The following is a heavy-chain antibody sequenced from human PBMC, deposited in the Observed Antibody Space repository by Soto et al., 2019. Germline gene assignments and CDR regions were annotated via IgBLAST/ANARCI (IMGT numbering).Heavy chain of an antibody. V-gene: IGHV1-46*01. CDR2: ISPSDDST. D-gene: IGHD5-12*01. CDR3: ARDRRDGYNTFDY. CDR1: GYTFTSYE. Sequence: ASVKVSCKASGYTFTSYEMYWVRQAPGQGLELMGIISPSDDSTTYAQKFQGRVTMTRDTSTSTVYMELSSLRSEDTAVYYCARDRRDGYNTFDYWGQGTLVTVSS. J-gene: IGHJ4*02.